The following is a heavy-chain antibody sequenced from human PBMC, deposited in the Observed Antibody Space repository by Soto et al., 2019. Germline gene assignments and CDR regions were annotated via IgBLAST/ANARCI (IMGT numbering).Heavy chain of an antibody. Sequence: QITLKESGPTLVKPTQTLTLTCTFSGFSLSTSGVGVGWIRQPPGKALEWLALIYWDDDKRYSPSLKSRLTITKDTSKNQVVLTMTHMDPVDTATYYCAHSLRITMVRGVAGGYFDYWGQGTLVTVSS. CDR1: GFSLSTSGVG. V-gene: IGHV2-5*02. CDR3: AHSLRITMVRGVAGGYFDY. D-gene: IGHD3-10*01. CDR2: IYWDDDK. J-gene: IGHJ4*02.